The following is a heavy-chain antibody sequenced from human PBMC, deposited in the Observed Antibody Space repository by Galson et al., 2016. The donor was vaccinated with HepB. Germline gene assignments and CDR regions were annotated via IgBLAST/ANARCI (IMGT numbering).Heavy chain of an antibody. Sequence: SLRLSCAASGFTFSAHAMHWVRQAPGKGLELVAVIWFDGSEQYYSDSVTGRFTISRNNSKNTVDLQMNSLRAEDTAVHYCAATVHCCRANCHCYFDYWGQGTLVTVPS. J-gene: IGHJ4*02. CDR2: IWFDGSEQ. CDR3: AATVHCCRANCHCYFDY. V-gene: IGHV3-33*01. CDR1: GFTFSAHA. D-gene: IGHD2-15*01.